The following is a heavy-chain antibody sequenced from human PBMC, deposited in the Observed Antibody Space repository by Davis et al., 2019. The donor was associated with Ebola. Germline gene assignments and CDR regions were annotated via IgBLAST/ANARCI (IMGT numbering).Heavy chain of an antibody. CDR1: GYTFTSYG. D-gene: IGHD6-19*01. J-gene: IGHJ6*03. V-gene: IGHV1-18*04. CDR3: ARLGPAERYYYYYYMDV. Sequence: ASVKVSCKASGYTFTSYGISWVRQAPGQGLEWMGWISAYNGNTNYAQKLQGRVTMTTDTSTSTAYMELRSLRSDDTAVYYCARLGPAERYYYYYYMDVWGKGTTVTVSS. CDR2: ISAYNGNT.